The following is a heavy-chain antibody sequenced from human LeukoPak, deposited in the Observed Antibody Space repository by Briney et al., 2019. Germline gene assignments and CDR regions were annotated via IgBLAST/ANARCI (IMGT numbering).Heavy chain of an antibody. CDR3: AKAPYSSSWYLDY. CDR2: ISGSGGST. D-gene: IGHD6-13*01. J-gene: IGHJ4*02. V-gene: IGHV3-23*01. CDR1: GFTFSSYA. Sequence: PGGSLRLSCAASGFTFSSYAMSWVRQAPGKGLEWVSAISGSGGSTYYADSVKGRFTISRDNSKNALYLQMNSLRAEDTAVYYCAKAPYSSSWYLDYWGQGTLVTVSS.